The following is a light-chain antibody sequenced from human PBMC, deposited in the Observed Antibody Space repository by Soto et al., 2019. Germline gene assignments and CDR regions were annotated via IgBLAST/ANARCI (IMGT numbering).Light chain of an antibody. CDR2: GAS. J-gene: IGKJ1*01. V-gene: IGKV3-20*01. Sequence: EIVLTQSPGTLSLSPGERATLSCRASQSVSSNYLAWYQQKPGQAPRPLIYGASSRATGIPDRFSGSGAGTDFTLTISRLESEDFAVYYCQQYGSSPWTFGQGTMVEIK. CDR3: QQYGSSPWT. CDR1: QSVSSNY.